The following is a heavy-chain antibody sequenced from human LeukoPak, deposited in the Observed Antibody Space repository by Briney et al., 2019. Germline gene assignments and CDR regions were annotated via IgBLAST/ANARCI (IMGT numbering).Heavy chain of an antibody. J-gene: IGHJ4*02. CDR2: ILLSGST. D-gene: IGHD3-10*01. V-gene: IGHV4-38-2*02. Sequence: PSEPLSLTCSVFGYSISSGYYWGWIRQPPGDGLEWIGRILLSGSTYYNPSLKSRVTISVDTSKNQFALKLSSVTAADTAVYYCAREMVRGVMEGYFDYWGQGTLVTVSS. CDR1: GYSISSGYY. CDR3: AREMVRGVMEGYFDY.